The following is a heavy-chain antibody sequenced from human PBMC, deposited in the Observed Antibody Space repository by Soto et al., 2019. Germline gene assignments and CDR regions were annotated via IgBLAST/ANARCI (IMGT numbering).Heavy chain of an antibody. Sequence: QPGGSLRLSCAASGFTFSSYAMHWVRQAPGKGLEWVAVISYDGSNKYYADSVKGRFTISRDNSKNTLYLQMNSLRAEDTAVYYCARGWSAYYYDSSGYPGDYWGQGTLVTVSS. CDR2: ISYDGSNK. D-gene: IGHD3-22*01. J-gene: IGHJ4*02. CDR1: GFTFSSYA. V-gene: IGHV3-30-3*01. CDR3: ARGWSAYYYDSSGYPGDY.